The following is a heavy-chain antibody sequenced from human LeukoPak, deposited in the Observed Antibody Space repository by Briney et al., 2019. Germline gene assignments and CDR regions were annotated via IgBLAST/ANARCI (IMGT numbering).Heavy chain of an antibody. V-gene: IGHV3-48*01. Sequence: AGGSLRLSCGASGFAFTTSWMSWVRQAPGKGLEWVSYISSSSSTIYYADSVKGRFTISRDNAKNSLYLQMNSLRAEDTAVYYCARGTPLYDSSGYSGDWGQGTLVTVSS. CDR1: GFAFTTSW. CDR2: ISSSSSTI. D-gene: IGHD3-22*01. CDR3: ARGTPLYDSSGYSGD. J-gene: IGHJ4*02.